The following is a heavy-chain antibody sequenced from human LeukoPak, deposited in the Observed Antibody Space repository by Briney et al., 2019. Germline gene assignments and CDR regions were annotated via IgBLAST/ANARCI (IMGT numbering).Heavy chain of an antibody. Sequence: PSETLSLTCAVYGGAFSGYYWSWIRQPPGKGLEWIGEINHRGSTNYNPSLKSRVSISVDTSKNQFSLKLTSVTAADTAVYYCAGKAVAGPYFDYWGQGTLVTVSS. CDR1: GGAFSGYY. CDR3: AGKAVAGPYFDY. D-gene: IGHD6-19*01. V-gene: IGHV4-34*01. J-gene: IGHJ4*02. CDR2: INHRGST.